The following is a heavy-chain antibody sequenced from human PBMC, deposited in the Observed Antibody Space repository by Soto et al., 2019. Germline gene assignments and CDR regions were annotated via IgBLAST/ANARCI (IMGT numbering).Heavy chain of an antibody. D-gene: IGHD3-22*01. CDR1: GYTFTSYA. V-gene: IGHV1-3*01. CDR3: ARDLYSWYYDSSGYNWFDP. CDR2: INAGNGNT. J-gene: IGHJ5*02. Sequence: ASVKVSCKASGYTFTSYAMHWVRQAPGQRLEWMGWINAGNGNTKYSQKFQGRVTITRDTSASTAYMELSSLRSEDTAVYYCARDLYSWYYDSSGYNWFDPWGQGTLVTVPQ.